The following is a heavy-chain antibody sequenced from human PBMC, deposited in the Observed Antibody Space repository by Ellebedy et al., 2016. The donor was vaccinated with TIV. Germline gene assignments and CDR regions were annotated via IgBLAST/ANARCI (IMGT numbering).Heavy chain of an antibody. CDR3: ARGYGSGTLGWFDP. V-gene: IGHV3-74*01. CDR1: GFTFSSYW. J-gene: IGHJ5*02. CDR2: IISHGITT. Sequence: GESLKISCAASGFTFSSYWMHWVRQAPGKGLVWVSGIISHGITTTYADSVKGRFTISRDNDKNTLFLQMNSLRAEDTAVYYCARGYGSGTLGWFDPWGQGTLVTVSS. D-gene: IGHD3-10*01.